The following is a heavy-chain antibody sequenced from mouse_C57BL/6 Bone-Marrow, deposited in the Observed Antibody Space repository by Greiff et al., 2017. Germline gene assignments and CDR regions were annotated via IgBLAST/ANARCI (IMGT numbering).Heavy chain of an antibody. J-gene: IGHJ2*01. CDR3: ARNRLRLPFFDY. D-gene: IGHD3-2*02. CDR1: GYTFTSYT. CDR2: INPSSGYT. V-gene: IGHV1-4*01. Sequence: QVQLKESGAELARPGASVKMSCKASGYTFTSYTMNWVKQRPGQGLEWIGYINPSSGYTKYNQKFKDKATLTADKSSSTAYLQLISLTSEDSAVYYCARNRLRLPFFDYWGQGTTLTVSS.